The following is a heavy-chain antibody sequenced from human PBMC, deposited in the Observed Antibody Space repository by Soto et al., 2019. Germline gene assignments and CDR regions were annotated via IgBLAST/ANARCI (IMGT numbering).Heavy chain of an antibody. V-gene: IGHV4-61*05. D-gene: IGHD6-13*01. CDR3: ANTPLRIEWQQLGHNWFDP. CDR1: GGAPNSNSHF. Sequence: SETLRHTCTGSGGAPNSNSHFLCWLRLPPRKGLERIAYMYNSGTTKYNPSLQSRVTISLDTSKNQFSLKLSSVTAADTAVYYCANTPLRIEWQQLGHNWFDPWGQGTLVTVS. CDR2: MYNSGTT. J-gene: IGHJ5*02.